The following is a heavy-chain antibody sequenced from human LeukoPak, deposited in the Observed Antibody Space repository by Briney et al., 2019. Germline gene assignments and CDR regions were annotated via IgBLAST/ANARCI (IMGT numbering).Heavy chain of an antibody. CDR3: ARLRYCSSTSCYTKFDY. J-gene: IGHJ4*02. CDR1: GGSFSGYY. Sequence: ETLSLTCAVYGGSFSGYYWSWIRQPPGKGLEWIGEINHSGSTNYNPSLKSRVTISVDTSKNQFSLELSSVTAADTAVYYCARLRYCSSTSCYTKFDYWGQGTLVTVSS. V-gene: IGHV4-34*01. D-gene: IGHD2-2*02. CDR2: INHSGST.